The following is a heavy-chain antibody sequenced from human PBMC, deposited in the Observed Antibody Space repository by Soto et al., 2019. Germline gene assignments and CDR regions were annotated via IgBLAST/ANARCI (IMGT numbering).Heavy chain of an antibody. CDR2: INPTPGGT. Sequence: ASVKVSCKASGYNFSTYYIHWVRQAPGQGLEWMGWINPTPGGTNYAPKFQGRVSMTRDTSISTAYLELSRLKSYDSAFYYCARNYYDSSDRDYLEYWGQGAPVTVSS. CDR3: ARNYYDSSDRDYLEY. D-gene: IGHD3-22*01. V-gene: IGHV1-2*02. J-gene: IGHJ4*02. CDR1: GYNFSTYY.